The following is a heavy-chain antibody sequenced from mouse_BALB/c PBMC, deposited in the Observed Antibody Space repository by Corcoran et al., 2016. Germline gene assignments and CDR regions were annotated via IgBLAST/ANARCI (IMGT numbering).Heavy chain of an antibody. J-gene: IGHJ4*01. CDR2: INTYTGEP. CDR1: GYTFTNYG. Sequence: QIQLVQSGPELKKPGETVKISCKASGYTFTNYGMNWVKQAPGKGLKRMGWINTYTGEPTYADDFKGRFAFSLETSASTAYLQINNLKNEDTATYFCAREPDAMDYWGQGTSVTVSS. CDR3: AREPDAMDY. V-gene: IGHV9-3-1*01.